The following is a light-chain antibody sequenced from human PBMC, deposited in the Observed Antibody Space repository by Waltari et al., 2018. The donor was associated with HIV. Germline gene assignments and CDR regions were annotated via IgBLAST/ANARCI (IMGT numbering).Light chain of an antibody. Sequence: EIVLTQSPGTLPLSPGERATLPCRASPSVSTRTLGWYQQKPGQAPRLLIYGTSSRATGIPARFSGSGSGTDFTLTISRLEPENFAVYYCHQYGTSPYTFGQGTKLEIK. CDR2: GTS. CDR3: HQYGTSPYT. V-gene: IGKV3-20*01. CDR1: PSVSTRT. J-gene: IGKJ2*01.